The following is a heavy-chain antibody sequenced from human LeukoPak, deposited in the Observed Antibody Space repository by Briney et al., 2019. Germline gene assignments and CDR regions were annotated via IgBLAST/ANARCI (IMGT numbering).Heavy chain of an antibody. J-gene: IGHJ3*02. CDR1: GGSISSGGYS. D-gene: IGHD6-13*01. Sequence: PSETLPLTCAVSGGSISSGGYSWSWIRQPPGKGLEWIGYIYHSGSTYYNPSLKSRVTISVDRSKNQFSLKLSSVTAADTAVYYCARGGIAAPPDDAFDIWGQGTMVTVSS. CDR3: ARGGIAAPPDDAFDI. CDR2: IYHSGST. V-gene: IGHV4-30-2*01.